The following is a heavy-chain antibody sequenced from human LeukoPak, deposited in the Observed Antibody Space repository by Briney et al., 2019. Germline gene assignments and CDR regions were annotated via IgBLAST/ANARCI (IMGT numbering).Heavy chain of an antibody. CDR1: GFTFDDYA. V-gene: IGHV3-9*01. Sequence: GRSLRLSCAASGFTFDDYAMHWVRPAPGRGLEGVSGISWNSGSIGYADSVKGRFTISRDNAKNSLYLQMHRLRAEDTALYYCAKAPGSSIAASDYFDYWGQGTLVTVSS. CDR3: AKAPGSSIAASDYFDY. CDR2: ISWNSGSI. D-gene: IGHD6-6*01. J-gene: IGHJ4*02.